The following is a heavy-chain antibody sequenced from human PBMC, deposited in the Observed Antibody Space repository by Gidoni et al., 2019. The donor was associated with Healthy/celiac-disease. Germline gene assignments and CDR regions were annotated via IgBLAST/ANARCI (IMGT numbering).Heavy chain of an antibody. D-gene: IGHD2-2*01. V-gene: IGHV4-39*01. CDR3: ARLYCSSTSCYPATYYYYGMDV. CDR1: GGSISSSSYY. J-gene: IGHJ6*02. CDR2: IYYSGST. Sequence: QLQLQESGPGLVKPSETLSLTCTVSGGSISSSSYYWGWIRQPPGKGLEWIGSIYYSGSTYYNPSLKSRVTISVDTSKNQFSLKLSSVTAADTAVYYCARLYCSSTSCYPATYYYYGMDVWGQGTTVTVSS.